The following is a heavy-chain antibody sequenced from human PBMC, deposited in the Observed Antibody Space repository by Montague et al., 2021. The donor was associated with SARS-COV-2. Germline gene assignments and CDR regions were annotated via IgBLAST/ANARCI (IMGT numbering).Heavy chain of an antibody. J-gene: IGHJ4*02. Sequence: CAISGDSVWSNTAAWNLIRQSPSGGLEWLGRINYRTKWTSDYAMSVDGRISIDPDTSKNQFFLHLRSVTPEDTGVYYCVRDTGSAQAGFDAWGQGTLVTVSS. CDR3: VRDTGSAQAGFDA. V-gene: IGHV6-1*01. D-gene: IGHD4-17*01. CDR1: GDSVWSNTAA. CDR2: INYRTKWTS.